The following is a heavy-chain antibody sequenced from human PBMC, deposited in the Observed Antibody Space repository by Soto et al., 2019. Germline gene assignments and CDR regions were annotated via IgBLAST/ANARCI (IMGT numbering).Heavy chain of an antibody. Sequence: ASVKISCKTFGYSFTNHFLNWVRQAPGEGLEWMGWISPISGATSYAQRFQGRVTMTRDTSNSTIYMEMTSLKSDDTAVYYCTRGDSWYDYWGQGTQVTVSS. V-gene: IGHV1-2*02. J-gene: IGHJ4*02. D-gene: IGHD6-13*01. CDR3: TRGDSWYDY. CDR2: ISPISGAT. CDR1: GYSFTNHF.